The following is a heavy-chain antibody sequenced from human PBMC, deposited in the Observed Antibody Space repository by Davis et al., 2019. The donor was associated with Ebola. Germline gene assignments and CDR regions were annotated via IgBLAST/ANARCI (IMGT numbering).Heavy chain of an antibody. CDR3: AKGGIRFLDY. CDR2: IGSSGGST. D-gene: IGHD3-3*01. Sequence: GESLKISCAASGFTFSNYSMTWVRQAPGKGLEWVSTIGSSGGSTFYPDSVKGRFTISRDNSKNTLYLQMNSLRAADTAVYYCAKGGIRFLDYWGQGTPVTVSS. J-gene: IGHJ4*02. CDR1: GFTFSNYS. V-gene: IGHV3-23*01.